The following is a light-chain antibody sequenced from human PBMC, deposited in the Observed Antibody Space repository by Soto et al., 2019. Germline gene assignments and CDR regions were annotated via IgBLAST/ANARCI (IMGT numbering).Light chain of an antibody. J-gene: IGLJ7*01. Sequence: VLTQPPSASGTPGQRVTISCSGSSSNIGSNTVNWYQQLPGTAPKLLIYSNNQRPSGVPDRFSGSKSGTSASLAISGLQSEDEADYYCAAWDDSLNGAVFGGGTQLTVL. CDR2: SNN. V-gene: IGLV1-44*01. CDR1: SSNIGSNT. CDR3: AAWDDSLNGAV.